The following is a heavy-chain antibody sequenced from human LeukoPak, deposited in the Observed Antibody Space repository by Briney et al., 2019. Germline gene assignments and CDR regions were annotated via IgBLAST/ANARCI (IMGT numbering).Heavy chain of an antibody. D-gene: IGHD3-10*01. J-gene: IGHJ4*02. CDR2: ISAYNGNT. CDR1: GGTFSSYA. V-gene: IGHV1-18*01. Sequence: ASVKVSCKASGGTFSSYAISWVRQAPGQGLEWMGWISAYNGNTNYAQKLQGRVTMTTDTSTSTAYMELRSLRSDDTAVYYCARAPRFYGSGSYDYWGQGTLVTVSS. CDR3: ARAPRFYGSGSYDY.